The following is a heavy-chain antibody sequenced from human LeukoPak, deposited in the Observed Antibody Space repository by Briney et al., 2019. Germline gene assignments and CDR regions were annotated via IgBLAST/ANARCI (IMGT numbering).Heavy chain of an antibody. J-gene: IGHJ6*02. CDR3: THSSSRYYYYGMDV. CDR2: IYHSGST. V-gene: IGHV4-38-2*01. CDR1: GYSISSGYY. Sequence: PSETLSLTCAVSGYSISSGYYWGWIRQPPGKGLEWIGSIYHSGSTYYNPSLKSRVTISVDTSKNQFSLKLSSVTAADTAVYYCTHSSSRYYYYGMDVWGQGTTVTVSS. D-gene: IGHD6-6*01.